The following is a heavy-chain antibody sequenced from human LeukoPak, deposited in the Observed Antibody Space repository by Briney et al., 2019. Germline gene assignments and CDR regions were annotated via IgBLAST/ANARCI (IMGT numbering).Heavy chain of an antibody. CDR2: IIPIFGTA. D-gene: IGHD3-10*01. J-gene: IGHJ4*02. Sequence: GASVKVSCKASGGIFSSYAISWVRQAPGQGLEWMGRIIPIFGTANYAQKFQGRVTITTDESTSTAYMELGSLRSEDTAVYYCARDLYLYGSGSYKYWGQGTLVTVSS. CDR3: ARDLYLYGSGSYKY. V-gene: IGHV1-69*05. CDR1: GGIFSSYA.